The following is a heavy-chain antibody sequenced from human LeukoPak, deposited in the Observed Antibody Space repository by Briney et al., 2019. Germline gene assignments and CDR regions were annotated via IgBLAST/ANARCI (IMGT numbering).Heavy chain of an antibody. CDR3: ARAGGWARGDYKGDAFDI. J-gene: IGHJ3*02. CDR2: ISVYNGNA. Sequence: GSVKVSCKASGYTFTNFGISWVRQAPGQGLERMGWISVYNGNANYAQNFQGRVTMTTDTSTRTAYMELRSLRADDTALYYCARAGGWARGDYKGDAFDIWGQGTMVTVSS. CDR1: GYTFTNFG. D-gene: IGHD6-19*01. V-gene: IGHV1-18*01.